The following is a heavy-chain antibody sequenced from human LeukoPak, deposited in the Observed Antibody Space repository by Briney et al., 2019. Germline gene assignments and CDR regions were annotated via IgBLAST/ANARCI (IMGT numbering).Heavy chain of an antibody. J-gene: IGHJ4*02. CDR3: AKDILDPVAAHFDY. V-gene: IGHV3-23*01. CDR2: ISGSGGST. CDR1: GFTFSIYV. D-gene: IGHD6-19*01. Sequence: GGSLRLSCVGSGFTFSIYVMSWVRQAPGKGLEWVSAISGSGGSTYYAGSVKGRFTISRDNSKNTLYLQMNSLRAEDTAVYYCAKDILDPVAAHFDYWGQGTLVTVSS.